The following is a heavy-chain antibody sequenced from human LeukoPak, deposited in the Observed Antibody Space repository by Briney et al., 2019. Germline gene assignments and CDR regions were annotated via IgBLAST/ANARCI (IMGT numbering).Heavy chain of an antibody. CDR1: GYSTSSGYY. D-gene: IGHD5-24*01. CDR2: IYHSGST. J-gene: IGHJ4*02. Sequence: PSETLSLTCTVSGYSTSSGYYWGWIRQPPGKGLEWIGSIYHSGSTYYNPSLKSRVTISVDTSKNQFSLKLSSVTAADTAVYYCARGMEMATIGFDYWGQGTLVTVSS. V-gene: IGHV4-38-2*02. CDR3: ARGMEMATIGFDY.